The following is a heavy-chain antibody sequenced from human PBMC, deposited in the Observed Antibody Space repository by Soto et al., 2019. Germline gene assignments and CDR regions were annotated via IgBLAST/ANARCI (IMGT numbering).Heavy chain of an antibody. J-gene: IGHJ4*02. V-gene: IGHV3-74*01. CDR1: EFTFSNYW. CDR3: ARSPSSGWYYFDY. Sequence: EVQLVESGGGLVQPGGSLRLSCAASEFTFSNYWMYWVRQVPGKGLVWVSRINSDGSTTSYADSVKGRFTISRDNAKNTLYLQMNSLSAEDTAVYYCARSPSSGWYYFDYWGQGALVTVSS. D-gene: IGHD6-19*01. CDR2: INSDGSTT.